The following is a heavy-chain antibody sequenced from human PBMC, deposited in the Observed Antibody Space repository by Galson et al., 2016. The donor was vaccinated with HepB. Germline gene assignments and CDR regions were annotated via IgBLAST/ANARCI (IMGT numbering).Heavy chain of an antibody. CDR3: VQGSTAPAV. V-gene: IGHV3-23*01. CDR1: GFTLRNYG. Sequence: SLRLSCAASGFTLRNYGMTWVRQAPGKGLEVVSSISRSGDSTDYADSVKGRFTISRDNSKNTLSLQMNSLTADDTARYYCVQGSTAPAVWGKGTTVTVSS. D-gene: IGHD2-2*01. J-gene: IGHJ6*04. CDR2: ISRSGDST.